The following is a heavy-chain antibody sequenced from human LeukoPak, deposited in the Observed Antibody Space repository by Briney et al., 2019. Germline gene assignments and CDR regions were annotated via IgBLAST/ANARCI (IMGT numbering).Heavy chain of an antibody. CDR2: IYSGDST. Sequence: GGSLRLSCAASGFTVSSNSLSWVRQAPGKGLEWVSVIYSGDSTYYADSVKGRFTISRDNSKNTLYLQMNSLRVEDTAVYYCARGPPQMIVPIYWGQGTLVTVSS. D-gene: IGHD3-22*01. V-gene: IGHV3-53*01. CDR1: GFTVSSNS. CDR3: ARGPPQMIVPIY. J-gene: IGHJ4*02.